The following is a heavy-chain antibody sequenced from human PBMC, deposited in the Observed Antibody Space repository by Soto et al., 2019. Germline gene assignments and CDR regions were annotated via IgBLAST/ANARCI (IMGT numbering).Heavy chain of an antibody. V-gene: IGHV1-18*01. J-gene: IGHJ6*03. CDR2: INANNANT. Sequence: ASVKVSCKASGYTFPSYGITWVRQAPGQGLEWMGWINANNANTNYAQKLQGRVTMTTDTSTSTAYMELRSLRSDDTAVCYCARGGGSYCSSTNCYYYSYMDVWGKGTTVTVSS. D-gene: IGHD2-2*01. CDR1: GYTFPSYG. CDR3: ARGGGSYCSSTNCYYYSYMDV.